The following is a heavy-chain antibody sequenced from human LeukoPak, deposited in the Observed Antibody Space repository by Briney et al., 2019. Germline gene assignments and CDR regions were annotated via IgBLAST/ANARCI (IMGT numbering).Heavy chain of an antibody. CDR3: ARGGRDGYIMYNWFDP. CDR1: GDSISSSSYY. J-gene: IGHJ5*02. CDR2: IYYSGST. V-gene: IGHV4-39*07. Sequence: SETLSLTCTVSGDSISSSSYYWGWIRQPPGKGLEWIGNIYYSGSTNYNPSLKSRVTISVDTSKNQFSLKLSSVTAADTAVYYCARGGRDGYIMYNWFDPWGQGTLVTVSS. D-gene: IGHD5-24*01.